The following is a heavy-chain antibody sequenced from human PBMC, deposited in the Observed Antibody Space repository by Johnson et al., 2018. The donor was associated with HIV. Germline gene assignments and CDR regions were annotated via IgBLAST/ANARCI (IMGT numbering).Heavy chain of an antibody. D-gene: IGHD6-6*01. CDR3: ARSSGARWAFDI. V-gene: IGHV3-33*01. Sequence: VQLVESGGGLVQPGRSLRLSCAASGFIFSSYGMHWVRQAPGKGLEWVAVIWYDGSNKYYADSVKGRFTISRDNSKNTLYLQMKSLRAEDTALYCCARSSGARWAFDIWGQGTMVTVSS. CDR1: GFIFSSYG. CDR2: IWYDGSNK. J-gene: IGHJ3*02.